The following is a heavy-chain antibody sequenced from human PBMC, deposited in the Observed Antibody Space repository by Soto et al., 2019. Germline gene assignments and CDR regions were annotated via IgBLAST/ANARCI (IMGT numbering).Heavy chain of an antibody. D-gene: IGHD3-22*01. J-gene: IGHJ3*02. CDR3: VREQLFYNDVFGRPLNGFDM. Sequence: GASVKVSCKASGYTFTGYYMHWVRQAPGQGLEWMGWINPNSGGTNYAQKFQGRFTISRDDADNSLFLQVNSLGAEDTALYYCVREQLFYNDVFGRPLNGFDMWGPGTMVTVSS. V-gene: IGHV1-2*02. CDR1: GYTFTGYY. CDR2: INPNSGGT.